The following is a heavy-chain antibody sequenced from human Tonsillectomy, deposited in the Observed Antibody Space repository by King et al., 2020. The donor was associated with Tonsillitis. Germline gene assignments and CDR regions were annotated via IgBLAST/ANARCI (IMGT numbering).Heavy chain of an antibody. D-gene: IGHD2-15*01. Sequence: VQLVESGGGLVQPGASLRLSCAASGFTFNTFAMSWVRQAPGKGLEWVSSISGSGSRTYYADSVKGRFTLSRDNSKNTLYLQMSGLRVEDTAVYYCAKVYSGGNCSGGTCHPGVVLSNHLDYGGQGTLVTVSS. J-gene: IGHJ4*02. CDR2: ISGSGSRT. CDR3: AKVYSGGNCSGGTCHPGVVLSNHLDY. CDR1: GFTFNTFA. V-gene: IGHV3-23*04.